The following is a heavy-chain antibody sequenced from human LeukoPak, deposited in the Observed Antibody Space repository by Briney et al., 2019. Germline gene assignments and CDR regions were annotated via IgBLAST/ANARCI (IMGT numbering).Heavy chain of an antibody. Sequence: GGSLRLSCAASGFTFSSYAMSWVRQAPGKGLEWVSATSGSGGSTYYADSVKGRFTISRDNSKNTLCLQMNSLRAEDTAVYYCASRGYCGGDCYDAFDIWGQGTMVTVSS. D-gene: IGHD2-21*01. J-gene: IGHJ3*02. CDR2: TSGSGGST. V-gene: IGHV3-23*01. CDR1: GFTFSSYA. CDR3: ASRGYCGGDCYDAFDI.